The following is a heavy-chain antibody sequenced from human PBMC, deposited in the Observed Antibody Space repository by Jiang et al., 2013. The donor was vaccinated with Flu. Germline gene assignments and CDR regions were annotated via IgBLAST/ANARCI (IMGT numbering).Heavy chain of an antibody. D-gene: IGHD3-22*01. J-gene: IGHJ4*02. V-gene: IGHV4-59*01. CDR1: GGSISSYY. CDR2: IYYSGST. CDR3: ARSKEYYDSSGHWDY. Sequence: ALLKPSETLSLTCTVSGGSISSYYWSWIRQPPGKGLEWIGYIYYSGSTNYNPSLKSRVTISVDTSKNQFSLKLSSVTAADTAVYYCARSKEYYDSSGHWDYWGQGTLVTVSS.